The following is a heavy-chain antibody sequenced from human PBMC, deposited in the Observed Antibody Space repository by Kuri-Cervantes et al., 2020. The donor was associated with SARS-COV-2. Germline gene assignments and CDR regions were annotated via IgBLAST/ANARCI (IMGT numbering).Heavy chain of an antibody. Sequence: GGSLRLSCKGSGFSFTSYWIGWVRQMPGKGLEWMGIIYPGDSDTRYGPSFQGQVTISADKSISTAYLQWSSLKASDTAMYYCARSSTPSVVIATSPLDYWGQGTLVTVSS. CDR3: ARSSTPSVVIATSPLDY. CDR2: IYPGDSDT. V-gene: IGHV5-51*01. J-gene: IGHJ4*02. CDR1: GFSFTSYW. D-gene: IGHD2-21*01.